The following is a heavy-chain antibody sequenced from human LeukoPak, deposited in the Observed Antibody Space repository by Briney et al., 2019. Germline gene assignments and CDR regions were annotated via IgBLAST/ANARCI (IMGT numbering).Heavy chain of an antibody. D-gene: IGHD2-2*01. CDR1: GYSFTSYG. V-gene: IGHV1-18*01. CDR2: ISGYNGET. J-gene: IGHJ4*02. CDR3: ATAFLPNLYQLLPGVY. Sequence: GASVKVSCKASGYSFTSYGVSWVRQAPGEGLEWVGWISGYNGETKNTEKLQGRVTMTTDTSTNTAHMELRSLRSDDTAMYYCATAFLPNLYQLLPGVYRGQGTLVTVSS.